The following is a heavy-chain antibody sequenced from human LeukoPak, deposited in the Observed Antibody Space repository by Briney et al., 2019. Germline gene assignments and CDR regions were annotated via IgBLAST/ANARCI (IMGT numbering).Heavy chain of an antibody. CDR3: ARQAVTTPYYYYYMDV. CDR2: NIPIVGTA. D-gene: IGHD4-17*01. J-gene: IGHJ6*03. V-gene: IGHV1-69*13. CDR1: GGTISSYA. Sequence: ASVKVSCKASGGTISSYAISWVRQAPGQGLEWMGGNIPIVGTANYAQKFQGRVTITADESTSTAYMELSSLRSEDTAVYYCARQAVTTPYYYYYMDVWGKGTTVTISS.